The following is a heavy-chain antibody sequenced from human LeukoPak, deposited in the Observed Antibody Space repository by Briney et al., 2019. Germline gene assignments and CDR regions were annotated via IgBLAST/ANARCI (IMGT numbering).Heavy chain of an antibody. CDR1: VFTMSTYW. CDR2: IKQDGTEK. J-gene: IGHJ3*01. V-gene: IGHV3-7*01. CDR3: AREMGLSDAFDF. Sequence: GSLRLSCGASVFTMSTYWMSWVRQAPGKGLEWVANIKQDGTEKYYVDSVKGRFTISRDNAKNSVYLQMSSLSVEDTAVYYCAREMGLSDAFDFWGQGTMVTVSS. D-gene: IGHD1-26*01.